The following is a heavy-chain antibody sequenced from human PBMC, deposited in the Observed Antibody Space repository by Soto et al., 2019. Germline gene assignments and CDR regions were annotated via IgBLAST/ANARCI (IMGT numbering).Heavy chain of an antibody. V-gene: IGHV3-33*01. CDR1: GFTFSSYG. Sequence: GGSLRLSCAASGFTFSSYGMHWVLQAPCKGLEWVAVIWYDGSNKYYADSVKGRFTISRDNSKNTLYLQMNSLRAEDTAVYYCARDRRLFGYYDSSYGMDVWGQGTTVTVSS. CDR2: IWYDGSNK. J-gene: IGHJ6*02. CDR3: ARDRRLFGYYDSSYGMDV. D-gene: IGHD3-22*01.